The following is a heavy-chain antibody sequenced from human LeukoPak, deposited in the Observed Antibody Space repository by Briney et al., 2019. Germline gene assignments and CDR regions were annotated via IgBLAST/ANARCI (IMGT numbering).Heavy chain of an antibody. CDR1: GFTFSSYS. CDR2: ISGSSRPI. Sequence: GGSLRLSCAASGFTFSSYSMNWVRQAPGRGLEWVSYISGSSRPIYYADSVKGRFTISRDNAKNSLYLQMSNLRAEDTAVYFCARGGGLDVWGQGATVTVSS. V-gene: IGHV3-48*04. CDR3: ARGGGLDV. D-gene: IGHD3-16*01. J-gene: IGHJ6*02.